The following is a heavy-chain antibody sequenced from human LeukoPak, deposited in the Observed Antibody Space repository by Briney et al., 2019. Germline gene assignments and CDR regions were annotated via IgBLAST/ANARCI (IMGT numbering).Heavy chain of an antibody. CDR1: GFNFSTHG. J-gene: IGHJ6*03. CDR3: AKDRRMIIDG. CDR2: IWYNGTKT. D-gene: IGHD3-16*01. V-gene: IGHV3-33*06. Sequence: QPGGSLRLSCTASGFNFSTHGMHWVRQAPGKGLEWMGIIWYNGTKTYYASSVRGRFTVSRDNSNNTLYLQMNNLRLDDTGIYYCAKDRRMIIDGWGRGISVTVSS.